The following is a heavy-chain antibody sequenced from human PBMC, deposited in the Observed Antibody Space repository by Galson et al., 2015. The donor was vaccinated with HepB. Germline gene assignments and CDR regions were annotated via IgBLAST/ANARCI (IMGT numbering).Heavy chain of an antibody. CDR3: ARDRGAPGYSSSWYGSWFDP. V-gene: IGHV3-74*01. CDR2: INSDGSST. J-gene: IGHJ5*02. D-gene: IGHD6-13*01. CDR1: GFTFSSYW. Sequence: SLRLSCAASGFTFSSYWMHWVRQAPGKGLVWVSRINSDGSSTSYADSVKGRFTISRDNAKNTLYLQMNSLRAEDTAVYYCARDRGAPGYSSSWYGSWFDPWGQGTLVTVSS.